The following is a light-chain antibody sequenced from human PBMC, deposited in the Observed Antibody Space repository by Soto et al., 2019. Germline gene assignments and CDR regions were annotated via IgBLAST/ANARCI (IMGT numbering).Light chain of an antibody. V-gene: IGLV4-69*02. CDR3: QTWDTGIL. CDR2: LKNDGSH. Sequence: QSVLTQSPSASASLGASVKLTCTLSSGHSSYAIAWHQQQPEKGPRFLMKLKNDGSHIKGDGIPDRFSGSSSGAERYLTISSLQSEDEADYYCQTWDTGILFGGGTKVTVL. CDR1: SGHSSYA. J-gene: IGLJ2*01.